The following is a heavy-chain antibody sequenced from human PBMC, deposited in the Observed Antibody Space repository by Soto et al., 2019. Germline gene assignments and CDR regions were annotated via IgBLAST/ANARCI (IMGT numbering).Heavy chain of an antibody. CDR1: GFTFNTYA. CDR2: ISADGAGT. D-gene: IGHD6-13*01. Sequence: GGSLSLSCAASGFTFNTYAMNWVRQAPGKGLEWVSAISADGAGTYYADSVKGRFTISRDNSKNTLSLQMNSLRAEDTAIFYCARISSSSCTDYWGQGTLVTVSS. CDR3: ARISSSSCTDY. J-gene: IGHJ4*02. V-gene: IGHV3-23*01.